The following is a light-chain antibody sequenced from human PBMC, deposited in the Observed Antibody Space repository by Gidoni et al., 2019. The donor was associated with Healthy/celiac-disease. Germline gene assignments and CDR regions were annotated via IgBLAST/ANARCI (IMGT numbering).Light chain of an antibody. V-gene: IGKV1-39*01. CDR3: QQSYSTPWT. Sequence: IQLTQSPSSLSASVGDRVTLTCRTSQSISSYLNWYQQKPGKAPKLLIYAASSVQSEVPSRFSGRGSRTECTLTISSLQPEDFATDYCQQSYSTPWTFGQGTKVEIK. CDR2: AAS. J-gene: IGKJ1*01. CDR1: QSISSY.